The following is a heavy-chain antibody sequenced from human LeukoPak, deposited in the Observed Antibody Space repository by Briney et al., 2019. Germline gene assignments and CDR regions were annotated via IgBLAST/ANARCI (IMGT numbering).Heavy chain of an antibody. V-gene: IGHV3-7*03. J-gene: IGHJ4*02. CDR3: ATPLDYYDRSDSHQGGD. CDR2: IKHDGSEK. CDR1: GFIVSNNF. Sequence: PGGSLRLSCAASGFIVSNNFMSWVRQAPGKGLEWVANIKHDGSEKNYVDSVKGRFTISRDNAKNSLYLQMNSLRAEDTAVYYCATPLDYYDRSDSHQGGDWGQGTLVTVSS. D-gene: IGHD3-22*01.